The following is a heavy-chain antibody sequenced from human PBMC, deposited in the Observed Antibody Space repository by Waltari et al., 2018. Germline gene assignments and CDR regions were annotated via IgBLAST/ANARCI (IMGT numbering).Heavy chain of an antibody. CDR2: MSVDGAHK. Sequence: QVQLVESGGGVVQPGRSLRLPCEPSGIPCSNSPIHWVRQAPGKGLEWVTVMSVDGAHKYYADSVKGRFAISRDNSKGTLYLEMNGLRREDTAVYYCARQPVTGNWYFDTWGRGTLVTVSS. D-gene: IGHD6-19*01. V-gene: IGHV3-30*09. J-gene: IGHJ2*01. CDR1: GIPCSNSP. CDR3: ARQPVTGNWYFDT.